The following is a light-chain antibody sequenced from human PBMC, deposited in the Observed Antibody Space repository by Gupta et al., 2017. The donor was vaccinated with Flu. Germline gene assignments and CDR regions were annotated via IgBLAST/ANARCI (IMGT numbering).Light chain of an antibody. CDR3: QQYHGSWT. CDR1: QNIFTW. J-gene: IGKJ1*01. Sequence: DIQMPQSPSSLSASIGDRVTITCRASQNIFTWLAWYQRKPGKVPKLLIYKASSLKSGVPSRFSGSGSGTEFTLTISSLQPDDSATYYCQQYHGSWTSGQGTKVEIQ. V-gene: IGKV1-5*03. CDR2: KAS.